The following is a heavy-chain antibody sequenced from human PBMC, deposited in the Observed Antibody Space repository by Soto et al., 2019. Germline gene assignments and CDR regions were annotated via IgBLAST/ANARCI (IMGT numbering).Heavy chain of an antibody. CDR2: INPITGDT. D-gene: IGHD2-2*01. CDR3: ARVTSFQDGMDV. J-gene: IGHJ6*04. V-gene: IGHV1-2*02. CDR1: GYTFTDYY. Sequence: QVQLVQSGAEVKKPGASVRVSCKASGYTFTDYYLHWVRQAPGQGLEWMGWINPITGDTKSTQKFQARVTMTRDTSIGTASLEVTSLTSDDTAVYYCARVTSFQDGMDVWGEGTTVSVSP.